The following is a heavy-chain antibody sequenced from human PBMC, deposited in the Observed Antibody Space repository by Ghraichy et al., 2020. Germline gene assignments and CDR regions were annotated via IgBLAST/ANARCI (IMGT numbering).Heavy chain of an antibody. Sequence: GESLNISCAASGFAFSTNTMSWVRQAPGKGLEWVSSLSGNSDNTYYADSVKGRFTVSRDKSKNTLYLQMNSLRAEDTAVYFCAKDYDWNYGYWGQGTLVTVSS. CDR1: GFAFSTNT. J-gene: IGHJ4*02. V-gene: IGHV3-23*01. D-gene: IGHD3-16*01. CDR2: LSGNSDNT. CDR3: AKDYDWNYGY.